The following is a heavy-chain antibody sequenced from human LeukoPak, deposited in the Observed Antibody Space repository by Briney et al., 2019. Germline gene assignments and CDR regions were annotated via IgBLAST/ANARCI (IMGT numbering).Heavy chain of an antibody. CDR3: VKLGQMTTVTTSENY. CDR1: GFTFSSYA. V-gene: IGHV3-23*01. CDR2: ISGSGGST. D-gene: IGHD4-17*01. J-gene: IGHJ4*02. Sequence: GGSLRLSCAASGFTFSSYAMSWVRQAPGRGLEWVSAISGSGGSTYYADSVKGRFTISRDNSKNTLYLQMNSLRAEDTAVYYCVKLGQMTTVTTSENYWGQGTLVTVSS.